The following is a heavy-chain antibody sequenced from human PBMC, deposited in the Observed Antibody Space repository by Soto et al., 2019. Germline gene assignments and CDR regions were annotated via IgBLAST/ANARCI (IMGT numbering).Heavy chain of an antibody. J-gene: IGHJ4*02. Sequence: PSETLSLTCTVSGGYISIYCWAWIRQPPGKGLDWIGYIYYSGSTNYNPSLKSRVTMSIDTSKNQFSLKLSSVTAADTAVYYCARAFGSTMPSLFWGQGTLVPVSS. CDR3: ARAFGSTMPSLF. D-gene: IGHD2-2*01. CDR2: IYYSGST. CDR1: GGYISIYC. V-gene: IGHV4-59*01.